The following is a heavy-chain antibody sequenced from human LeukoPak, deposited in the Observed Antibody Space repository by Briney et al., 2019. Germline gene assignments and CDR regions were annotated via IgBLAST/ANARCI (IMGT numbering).Heavy chain of an antibody. J-gene: IGHJ3*01. Sequence: PSDTVTLICTVSGGFINTSNYYWGWIPKPPGGGLECIGNIYYNDSTYYSPSLKSRVTISLDTSKNQFSLKLNAVTAADTAVYYCAKSNGNGLVDLWGQGTMVTVSS. V-gene: IGHV4-39*07. CDR1: GGFINTSNYY. CDR3: AKSNGNGLVDL. D-gene: IGHD2-8*01. CDR2: IYYNDST.